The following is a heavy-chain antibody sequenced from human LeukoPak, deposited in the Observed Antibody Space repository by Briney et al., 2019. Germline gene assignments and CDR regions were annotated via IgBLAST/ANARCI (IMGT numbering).Heavy chain of an antibody. Sequence: PGGSLRLSCAASGFTFSSYSMNWVRQAPGKGLEWVSSISSSSRYIYYADSVKGRFTISRDNAKNSLYLQMNSLRAEDTAVYFCAKAYTSTWYMKPGGYWGQGTLVTVSS. J-gene: IGHJ4*02. CDR1: GFTFSSYS. CDR3: AKAYTSTWYMKPGGY. V-gene: IGHV3-21*01. CDR2: ISSSSRYI. D-gene: IGHD6-13*01.